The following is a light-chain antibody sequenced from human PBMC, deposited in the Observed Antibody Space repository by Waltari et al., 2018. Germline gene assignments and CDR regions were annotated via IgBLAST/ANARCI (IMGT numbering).Light chain of an antibody. J-gene: IGLJ2*01. CDR2: EVS. CDR1: SSDVGGHNF. CDR3: TSYAGSNILV. V-gene: IGLV2-8*01. Sequence: QSALTQPPSASGSPGQSVTISCTGTSSDVGGHNFVSWYQQPPGKVPKLMIHEVSKRPSWVPDRFSGSKSSDTASLTVSGLQAEDEADYYCTSYAGSNILVFGGGTKLTVL.